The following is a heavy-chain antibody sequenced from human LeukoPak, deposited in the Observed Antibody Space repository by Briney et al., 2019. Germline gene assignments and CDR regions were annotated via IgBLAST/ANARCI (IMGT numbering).Heavy chain of an antibody. CDR1: GFTFSDYY. Sequence: GGSLRLSCAASGFTFSDYYMSWIRQAPGKGLEWVSYISSSISYTNYADSVKGRFTISRDNAKNSLYLQINSLRAEDTAVYYCARGLYSSGWYGWDYWGQGTLVTVSS. CDR2: ISSSISYT. J-gene: IGHJ4*02. D-gene: IGHD6-19*01. CDR3: ARGLYSSGWYGWDY. V-gene: IGHV3-11*06.